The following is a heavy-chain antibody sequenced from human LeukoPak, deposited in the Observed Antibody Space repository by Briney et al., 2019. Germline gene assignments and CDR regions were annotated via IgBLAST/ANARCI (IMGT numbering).Heavy chain of an antibody. J-gene: IGHJ4*02. CDR2: ISSNGGRT. CDR3: AKDRALVRSAYFDY. D-gene: IGHD2-21*01. V-gene: IGHV3-64*04. Sequence: PGGSLRLSCSVSGFTFSIYAMHWVRQAPGKGLEYVSGISSNGGRTYYADSVKGRFTISRDNSKNTLYLQMNSLRVEDTAVYYCAKDRALVRSAYFDYWGQGTLVIVSS. CDR1: GFTFSIYA.